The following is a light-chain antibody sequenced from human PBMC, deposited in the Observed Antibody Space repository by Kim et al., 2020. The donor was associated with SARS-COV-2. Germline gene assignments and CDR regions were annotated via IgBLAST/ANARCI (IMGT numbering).Light chain of an antibody. CDR2: YDT. CDR1: IIASKR. J-gene: IGLJ1*01. Sequence: PGQTGLITCGGNIIASKRVHGYQQRPGQAPVLVIYYDTDRPSGIPERFSGSSSGNTATLTISRVEDGDEADYYCQVWDGNSDHPYVFGTGTKVTVL. CDR3: QVWDGNSDHPYV. V-gene: IGLV3-21*04.